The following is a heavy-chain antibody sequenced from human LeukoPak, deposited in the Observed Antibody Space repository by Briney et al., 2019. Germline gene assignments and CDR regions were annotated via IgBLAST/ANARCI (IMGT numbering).Heavy chain of an antibody. D-gene: IGHD6-19*01. CDR1: GGSFSGYY. CDR2: INHSGST. V-gene: IGHV4-34*01. J-gene: IGHJ3*02. CDR3: ARCGSGWYIKGAFDI. Sequence: SETLSLTCAVYGGSFSGYYWSWIRQPPGKGLEWIGEINHSGSTNYDPSLKSRVTISVDTSKNQFSLKLSSVTAADTAVYYCARCGSGWYIKGAFDIWGQGTMVTVSS.